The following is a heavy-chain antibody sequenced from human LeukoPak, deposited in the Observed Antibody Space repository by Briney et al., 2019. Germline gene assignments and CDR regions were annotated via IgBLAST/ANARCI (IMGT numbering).Heavy chain of an antibody. CDR3: ARGVNYYGSGSYYAQGYYFDY. CDR1: GYTFTSYA. D-gene: IGHD3-10*01. CDR2: IIPIFGTA. J-gene: IGHJ4*02. V-gene: IGHV1-69*13. Sequence: ASVKVSCKASGYTFTSYAISWVRQAPGQGLEWMGGIIPIFGTANYAQKFQGRVTITADESTSTAYMELSSLRSEDTAVYYCARGVNYYGSGSYYAQGYYFDYWGQGTLVTVSS.